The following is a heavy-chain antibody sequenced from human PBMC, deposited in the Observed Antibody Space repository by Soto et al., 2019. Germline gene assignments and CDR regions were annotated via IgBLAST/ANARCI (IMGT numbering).Heavy chain of an antibody. D-gene: IGHD2-2*01. J-gene: IGHJ4*02. CDR2: LYSGGNT. Sequence: GGSLRLSCAASEFTVTNNEMSWVRQAPGKGLEWVSILYSGGNTYYADSVEGRFTISRDGSKNTLYLHMNSLRAEDTAVYYCALRRVAYADFWGQGTRVTVSS. CDR3: ALRRVAYADF. V-gene: IGHV3-53*01. CDR1: EFTVTNNE.